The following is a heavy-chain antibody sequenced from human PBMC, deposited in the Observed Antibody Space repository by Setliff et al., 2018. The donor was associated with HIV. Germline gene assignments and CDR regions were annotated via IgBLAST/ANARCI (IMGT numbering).Heavy chain of an antibody. J-gene: IGHJ4*02. D-gene: IGHD6-19*01. V-gene: IGHV3-74*01. CDR1: GFTFSSYW. CDR2: INGDESRT. CDR3: ATDRDGWYNPHLYS. Sequence: GGSLRLSCAASGFTFSSYWMHWVRQVPGKGLVWLARINGDESRTAYADSVKGRFTISRDNVENTLYLEINSLRVEDTGVYYCATDRDGWYNPHLYSWGQGTLVTVSS.